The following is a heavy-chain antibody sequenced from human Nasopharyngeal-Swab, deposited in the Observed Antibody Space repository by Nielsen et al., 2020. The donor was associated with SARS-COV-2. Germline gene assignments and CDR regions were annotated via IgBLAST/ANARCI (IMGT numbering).Heavy chain of an antibody. D-gene: IGHD1-1*01. J-gene: IGHJ4*01. CDR1: GYTFTSNV. V-gene: IGHV7-4-1*02. CDR2: ISNKTGAP. CDR3: ARENQEYANIWIDY. Sequence: ASVKVSCKASGYTFTSNVLNWVRQARGQGPEYIGFISNKTGAPTYAQAFTGRFVISLDTSVSTTYLQISSLKADDTAVYYCARENQEYANIWIDYWGHGTQVTVSS.